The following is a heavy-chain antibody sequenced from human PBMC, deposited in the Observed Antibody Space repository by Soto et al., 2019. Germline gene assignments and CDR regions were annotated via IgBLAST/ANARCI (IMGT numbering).Heavy chain of an antibody. V-gene: IGHV3-7*03. D-gene: IGHD6-13*01. CDR1: GFTFSSYW. J-gene: IGHJ6*02. CDR3: AREARIAAAGPGYYYYGMDV. CDR2: IKQDGSEK. Sequence: GGSLRLSCAASGFTFSSYWMSWVRQAPGKGLEWVANIKQDGSEKYYVDSVKGRFTISRDNAKNSLYLQMNSLRAKDTAVYYCAREARIAAAGPGYYYYGMDVWGQGTTVTVSS.